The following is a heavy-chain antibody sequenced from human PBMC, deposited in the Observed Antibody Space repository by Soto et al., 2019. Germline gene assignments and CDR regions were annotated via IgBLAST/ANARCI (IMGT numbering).Heavy chain of an antibody. Sequence: GGSLRLSCAASRFTFSNAWMSWVRQAPGKGLEWVGRIKSKTDGGTTDYAAPVKGRFTISRDDSKNTLYLQMNSLKTEDSAVYYCTVSTSSYYYYYYYMDVWGKGTTVTVSS. CDR2: IKSKTDGGTT. CDR1: RFTFSNAW. D-gene: IGHD2-2*01. V-gene: IGHV3-15*01. J-gene: IGHJ6*03. CDR3: TVSTSSYYYYYYYMDV.